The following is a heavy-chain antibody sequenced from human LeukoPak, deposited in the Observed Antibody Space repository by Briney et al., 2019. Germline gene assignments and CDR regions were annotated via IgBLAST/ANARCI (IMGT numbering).Heavy chain of an antibody. J-gene: IGHJ4*02. CDR1: GGSISSGSYY. D-gene: IGHD3-3*01. V-gene: IGHV4-61*02. CDR2: IYTSGRT. Sequence: PSETLSLTCTVSGGSISSGSYYLSWIRHPAGKGLEWIGRIYTSGRTNYNPSLKSRVTISVDTSKNQFSLKLSSVTAADTAVYYCASGITIFGVVRGPAYWGQGTLVTVSS. CDR3: ASGITIFGVVRGPAY.